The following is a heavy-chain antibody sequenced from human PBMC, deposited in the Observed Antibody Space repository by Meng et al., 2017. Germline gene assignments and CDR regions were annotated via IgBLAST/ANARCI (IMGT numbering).Heavy chain of an antibody. D-gene: IGHD2-2*01. CDR3: ARDANLYCSSTSCYAGGY. CDR1: GFTFSSYS. CDR2: ISSSSSYI. Sequence: GESLKISCAASGFTFSSYSMNWVRQAPGKGLEWVSSISSSSSYIYYADSVKGRFTISRDNAKNSLYLQMNSLRAEDTAVYYCARDANLYCSSTSCYAGGYWGQGTLVTVSS. J-gene: IGHJ4*02. V-gene: IGHV3-21*01.